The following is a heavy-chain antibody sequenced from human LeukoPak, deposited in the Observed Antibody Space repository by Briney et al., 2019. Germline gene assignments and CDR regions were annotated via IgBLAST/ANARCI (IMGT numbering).Heavy chain of an antibody. V-gene: IGHV3-23*01. J-gene: IGHJ4*01. CDR2: VSGSGTQT. Sequence: GGSLRLSCAASGFSFNNYVMSWVRQAPGKGLEWISTVSGSGTQTYYADSVKGRFTISRDKSKNTAFLQMNSLSAKDTATYYCAKGHRLCTSGNCNSQVDYWGHGTLVTVSS. CDR1: GFSFNNYV. CDR3: AKGHRLCTSGNCNSQVDY. D-gene: IGHD2-15*01.